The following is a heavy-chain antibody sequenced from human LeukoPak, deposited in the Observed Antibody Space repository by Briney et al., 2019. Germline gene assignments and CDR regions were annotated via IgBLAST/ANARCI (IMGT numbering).Heavy chain of an antibody. CDR2: ISSSSSYI. D-gene: IGHD3-22*01. CDR1: GFTFSSYS. Sequence: GGSLRLSCAASGFTFSSYSMNWVRQAPGKGLEWVSSISSSSSYIYYADSVKGRFTISRDNAKNSLYLQMNGLRAEDTAVYYCARGAGMIGDNWGQGTMVTVSS. V-gene: IGHV3-21*01. J-gene: IGHJ3*01. CDR3: ARGAGMIGDN.